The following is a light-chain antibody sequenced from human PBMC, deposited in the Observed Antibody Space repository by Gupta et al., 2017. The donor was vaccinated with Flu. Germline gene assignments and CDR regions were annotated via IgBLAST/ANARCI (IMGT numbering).Light chain of an antibody. CDR1: QNINAY. V-gene: IGKV1-39*01. CDR3: QQTDNAPPWT. CDR2: NAS. Sequence: DTQMTQSPSSLSAFVGDRVTITCRASQNINAYLNWYQQKPGRAPNLLINNASSLQTGVPSRFSGSGSGTDFTLSISSRQPDDFATYYCQQTDNAPPWTFGQGTKVEFK. J-gene: IGKJ1*01.